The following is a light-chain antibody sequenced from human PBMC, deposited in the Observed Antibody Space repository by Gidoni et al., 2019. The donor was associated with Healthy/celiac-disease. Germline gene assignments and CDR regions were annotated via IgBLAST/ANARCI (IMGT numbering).Light chain of an antibody. CDR2: GAS. J-gene: IGKJ1*01. V-gene: IGKV3-15*01. CDR1: QSVSSN. CDR3: QQYNNWLRT. Sequence: EIVMTQSPATLSVSPGERATLSCSSSQSVSSNLAWYQQKPGQAPRLLIYGASTRATGIPARFSGSGSGTEFTLTISSLQSEDFAVYYCQQYNNWLRTFGQXTKVEIK.